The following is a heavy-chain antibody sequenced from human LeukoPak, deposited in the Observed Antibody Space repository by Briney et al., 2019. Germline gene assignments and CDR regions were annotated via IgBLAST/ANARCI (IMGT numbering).Heavy chain of an antibody. Sequence: PSETLCLTCATSGGSINSHYWGWIRQPPGKALQWIGNVYYTGKSSYNPPLRSRVTISLDTSKNHLSLNLTSVLAADTAIYYCVRRDAGWNYFDYWGQGILVTVSS. CDR3: VRRDAGWNYFDY. CDR1: GGSINSHY. CDR2: VYYTGKS. D-gene: IGHD6-19*01. V-gene: IGHV4-59*08. J-gene: IGHJ4*02.